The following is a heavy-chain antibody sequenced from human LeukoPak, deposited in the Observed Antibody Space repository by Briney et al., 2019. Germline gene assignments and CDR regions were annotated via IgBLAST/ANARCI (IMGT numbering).Heavy chain of an antibody. V-gene: IGHV3-30*02. CDR1: GFTFSSHG. J-gene: IGHJ4*02. Sequence: GGSLGLSCAASGFTFSSHGMHWVRQAPGKGLEWVAFIRYDGINKYYADSVKGRFTISRDNSKNTLYLQMNSLRAEDTAVYYCAKIYRGGSSPTYWGQGTLVTVSS. CDR3: AKIYRGGSSPTY. CDR2: IRYDGINK. D-gene: IGHD6-6*01.